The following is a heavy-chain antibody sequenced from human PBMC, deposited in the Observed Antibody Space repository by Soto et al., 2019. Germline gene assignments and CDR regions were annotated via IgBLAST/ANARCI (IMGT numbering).Heavy chain of an antibody. CDR2: IIPILGIA. V-gene: IGHV1-69*02. CDR3: ARDGDYDILTGYYSPWYFDY. J-gene: IGHJ4*02. D-gene: IGHD3-9*01. CDR1: GGTFSSYT. Sequence: QVQLVQSGAEVKKPGSSVKVSCKASGGTFSSYTISWVRQAPGQGLEWMGRIIPILGIANYAQKFQGRVTITADKSTSTAWMELSSLRSEDTAVYYCARDGDYDILTGYYSPWYFDYWGQGTLVTVSS.